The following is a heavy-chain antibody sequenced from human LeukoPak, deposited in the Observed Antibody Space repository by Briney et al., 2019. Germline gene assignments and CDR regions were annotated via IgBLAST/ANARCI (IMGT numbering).Heavy chain of an antibody. CDR1: GYTFTSYD. J-gene: IGHJ4*02. V-gene: IGHV1-8*01. CDR3: ARVLNYYDSSGYYFDY. Sequence: ASVKVSCKASGYTFTSYDINWVRQATGQGLEWMGWMNPNSGNTGYAQKFQGRVTMTRNTSISTAYKELSSLRSEDTAVYYCARVLNYYDSSGYYFDYWGQGTLVTVSS. CDR2: MNPNSGNT. D-gene: IGHD3-22*01.